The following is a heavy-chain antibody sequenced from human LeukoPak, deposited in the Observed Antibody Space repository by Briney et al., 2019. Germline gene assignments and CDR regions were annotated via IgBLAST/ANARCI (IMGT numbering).Heavy chain of an antibody. V-gene: IGHV3-48*03. CDR1: GFTFSSYE. Sequence: GGSLRLSRAASGFTFSSYEMNWVRQAPGKGLEWVSYISSSGSTIYYADSVKGRFTISRDNAKNSLYLQMNSLRAEDTAVYYCARDDGLPYSSGWYGTRSYYYYMDVWGKGTTVTVSS. J-gene: IGHJ6*03. CDR3: ARDDGLPYSSGWYGTRSYYYYMDV. D-gene: IGHD6-19*01. CDR2: ISSSGSTI.